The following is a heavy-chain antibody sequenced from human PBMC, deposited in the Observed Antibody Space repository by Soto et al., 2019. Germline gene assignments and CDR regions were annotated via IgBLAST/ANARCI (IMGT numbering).Heavy chain of an antibody. CDR3: ARDPPNFYYYGMDV. CDR1: GFTLSTYS. Sequence: PGGSLRLSCIASGFTLSTYSMTWVRQAPGKGLEWLSYISNSSTTINNADSVKGRLTISRDNAKNSVYLEMSSLRDEDSAVYYCARDPPNFYYYGMDVWGQGTTVTVSS. CDR2: ISNSSTTI. V-gene: IGHV3-48*02. J-gene: IGHJ6*02.